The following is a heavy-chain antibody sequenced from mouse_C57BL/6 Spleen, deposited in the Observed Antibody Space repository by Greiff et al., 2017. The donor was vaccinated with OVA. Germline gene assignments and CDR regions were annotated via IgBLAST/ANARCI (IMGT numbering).Heavy chain of an antibody. D-gene: IGHD1-1*01. J-gene: IGHJ2*01. CDR3: AIMFDYYGSSYNY. V-gene: IGHV1-50*01. CDR1: GYTFTSYW. Sequence: QVQLQQPGAELVKPGASVKLSCKASGYTFTSYWMQWVKQRPGQGLEWIGEIDPSDSYTNYNQKFKGKATLTVDTSSSTAYMQLSSLTSEDSAVYYCAIMFDYYGSSYNYWGQGTTLTVSS. CDR2: IDPSDSYT.